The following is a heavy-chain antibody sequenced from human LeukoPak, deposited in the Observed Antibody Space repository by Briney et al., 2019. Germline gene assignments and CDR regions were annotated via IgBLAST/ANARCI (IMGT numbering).Heavy chain of an antibody. Sequence: GGSLGLSCAASGFSVSNNYMSWVRQAPGKGLEWVSVIYSGDITYYTDSVKGRFTISRDNSKNTLYLQMNSLRAEDTAVYYCARGSGYSYGFPDYWGQGTLVTVPS. D-gene: IGHD5-18*01. CDR3: ARGSGYSYGFPDY. J-gene: IGHJ4*02. CDR2: IYSGDIT. V-gene: IGHV3-53*01. CDR1: GFSVSNNY.